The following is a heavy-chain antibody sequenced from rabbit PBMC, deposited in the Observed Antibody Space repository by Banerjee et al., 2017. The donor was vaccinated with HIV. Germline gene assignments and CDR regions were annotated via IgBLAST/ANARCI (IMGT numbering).Heavy chain of an antibody. CDR2: IDPVFGST. J-gene: IGHJ4*01. D-gene: IGHD2-1*01. CDR3: ARNAGYGVGDSLYYFDL. Sequence: QLKESGGGLVQPGGSLKLSCKASGFDFSSYYMNWVRQAPGKGLEWIGYIDPVFGSTYYASWVNGRFTISSHNAQNTLYLQLNSLTAADTATYFCARNAGYGVGDSLYYFDLWGPGTLVT. V-gene: IGHV1S7*01. CDR1: GFDFSSYY.